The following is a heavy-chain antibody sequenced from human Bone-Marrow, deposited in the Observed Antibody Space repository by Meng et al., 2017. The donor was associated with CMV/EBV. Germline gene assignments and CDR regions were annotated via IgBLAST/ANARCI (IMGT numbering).Heavy chain of an antibody. CDR2: IIPIFGTA. D-gene: IGHD1-7*01. J-gene: IGHJ6*02. V-gene: IGHV1-69*05. CDR1: GFTFSSYA. CDR3: ARVGNWNYEGYYYYGMDV. Sequence: KISCAASGFTFSSYAISWVRQAPGQGLEWMGGIIPIFGTANYAQKFQGRVTITTDESTSTAYMELSSLRSEDTAVYYCARVGNWNYEGYYYYGMDVWGQGTTVTVSS.